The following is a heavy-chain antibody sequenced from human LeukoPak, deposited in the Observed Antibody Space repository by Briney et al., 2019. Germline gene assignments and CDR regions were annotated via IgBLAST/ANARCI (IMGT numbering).Heavy chain of an antibody. Sequence: GGSLRLSCAASGFTFSSYWMHWVRQAPGKGLVWVSRINSDGSSTSYADSVKGRFTISRDNAKNTLYLQMNSLRAEDTAVYYCARGRGYSYGFNYFDYWGQGTLVTVSS. CDR3: ARGRGYSYGFNYFDY. V-gene: IGHV3-74*01. J-gene: IGHJ4*02. CDR1: GFTFSSYW. CDR2: INSDGSST. D-gene: IGHD5-18*01.